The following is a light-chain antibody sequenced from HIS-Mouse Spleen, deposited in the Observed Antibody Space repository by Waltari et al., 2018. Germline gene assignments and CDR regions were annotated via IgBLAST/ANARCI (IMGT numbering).Light chain of an antibody. CDR3: CSYAGSFWV. J-gene: IGLJ3*02. CDR1: SSDVGGYNY. V-gene: IGLV2-11*01. CDR2: DVS. Sequence: QSALTQPRSVSGSPGQSVTISCTGTSSDVGGYNYVSWYQQHPGKAPKLMIYDVSKRPSGVPDRFSGSQSGNTASLTISGLQAEDEADYYCCSYAGSFWVFGGGTKLTVL.